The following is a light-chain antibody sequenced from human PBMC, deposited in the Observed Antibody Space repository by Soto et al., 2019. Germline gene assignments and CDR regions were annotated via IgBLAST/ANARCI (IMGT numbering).Light chain of an antibody. J-gene: IGKJ3*01. CDR3: QKYNSASFT. CDR2: AAS. V-gene: IGKV1-27*01. Sequence: DIQMTQSPSSLSASVGDRVTITCRASQGISNYLAWYQQKPGKVPKLLIYAASTLQSAVPSRFSGRGSGTDFTLTISSLQPEDVATYYCQKYNSASFTFGPGTKVDIK. CDR1: QGISNY.